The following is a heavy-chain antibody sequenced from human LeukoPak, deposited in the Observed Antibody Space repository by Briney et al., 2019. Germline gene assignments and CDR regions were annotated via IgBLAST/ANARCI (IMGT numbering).Heavy chain of an antibody. V-gene: IGHV1-46*01. CDR3: ARDFRYCTNGVCINWFDP. CDR2: ISPTSGKT. J-gene: IGHJ5*02. Sequence: ASVKVSCKTSGYTFTSYYMQWVRQAPGQGLECMGIISPTSGKTSYAQKFQGRVTMTRDMSTSTVYMELSSLRSEDTAVYYCARDFRYCTNGVCINWFDPWGQGTLVTVSS. CDR1: GYTFTSYY. D-gene: IGHD2-8*01.